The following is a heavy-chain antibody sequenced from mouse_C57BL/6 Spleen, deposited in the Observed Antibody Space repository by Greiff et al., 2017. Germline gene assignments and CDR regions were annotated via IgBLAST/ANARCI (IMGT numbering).Heavy chain of an antibody. J-gene: IGHJ2*01. CDR3: ARLGRESYFDY. D-gene: IGHD4-1*01. Sequence: EVQGVESGGDLVKPGGSLKLSCAASGFTFSSYGMSWVRQTPDKRLEWVATISSGGSYTDYPDSVKGRFTISRDNAKNTLYLQMSSLKAEDTAMYYCARLGRESYFDYWGQGTTLTVSS. CDR2: ISSGGSYT. V-gene: IGHV5-6*01. CDR1: GFTFSSYG.